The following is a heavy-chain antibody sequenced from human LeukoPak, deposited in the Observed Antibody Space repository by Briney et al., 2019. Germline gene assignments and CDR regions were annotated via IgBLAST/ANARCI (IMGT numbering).Heavy chain of an antibody. J-gene: IGHJ6*03. D-gene: IGHD3-3*01. Sequence: GESLKISCKGSGYNFTSYWIGWVRQMPGKGLEWMGIIYPGDSDTRYSPSFLGQVTISADKSISTAYLQWSSLKASDTAMYYCARTTIFGVVNSNYYMDVWGKGTTVTVSS. CDR2: IYPGDSDT. CDR3: ARTTIFGVVNSNYYMDV. V-gene: IGHV5-51*01. CDR1: GYNFTSYW.